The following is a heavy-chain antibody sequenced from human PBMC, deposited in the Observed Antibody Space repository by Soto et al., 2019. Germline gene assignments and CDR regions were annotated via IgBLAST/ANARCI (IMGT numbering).Heavy chain of an antibody. Sequence: GASVKVSCKASGGTFSSYTISWVRQAPGQGLEWMGRIIPILGIANYAQKFQGRVTITADKSTSTAYMELSSLRSGDTAVYYCARDRTRVLAYCGGDCYSDAFDIWGQGTMVTVSS. CDR1: GGTFSSYT. D-gene: IGHD2-21*02. V-gene: IGHV1-69*04. CDR2: IIPILGIA. CDR3: ARDRTRVLAYCGGDCYSDAFDI. J-gene: IGHJ3*02.